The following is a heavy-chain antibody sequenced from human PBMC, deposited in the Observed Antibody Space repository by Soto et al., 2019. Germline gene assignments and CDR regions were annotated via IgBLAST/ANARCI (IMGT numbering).Heavy chain of an antibody. CDR2: IYWNDDK. CDR3: AKSGSSGWYGWFDP. J-gene: IGHJ5*02. CDR1: GFSLRTSGVG. D-gene: IGHD6-19*01. Sequence: SGPTLVNPTQTLTLTCIFSGFSLRTSGVGVGWIRQPPGKALEWLGFIYWNDDKRYRPSLQSRLTITKDTSKNQVVLTMTNMDPVDTATYYCAKSGSSGWYGWFDPWGQGTLVNVSS. V-gene: IGHV2-5*01.